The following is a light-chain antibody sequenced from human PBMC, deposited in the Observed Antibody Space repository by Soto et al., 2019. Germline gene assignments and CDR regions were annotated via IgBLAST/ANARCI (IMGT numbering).Light chain of an antibody. CDR2: DAS. CDR1: QDISTW. J-gene: IGKJ1*01. Sequence: IRRPQYPNTLSASIGHRVPISCRASQDISTWLAWYQQKPGEAPKFLIFDASSLHSGVPSRFSGSGSGTEFTLTISSLQSEDFATYFCQQYNSYSLTFGQRAKVDI. V-gene: IGKV1-5*01. CDR3: QQYNSYSLT.